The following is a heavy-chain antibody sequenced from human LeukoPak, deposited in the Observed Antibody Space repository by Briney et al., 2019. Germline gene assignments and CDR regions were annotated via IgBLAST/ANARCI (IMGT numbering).Heavy chain of an antibody. J-gene: IGHJ3*02. D-gene: IGHD7-27*01. CDR2: LNPQTGDT. Sequence: ASVKVSCKASGYTFTDYFVHWVRQAPGQGLEWMGWLNPQTGDTHFAQKFQGRVTMTRDTSISTAYMELSRLRSDDTAVYYCARGGLGRAFDIWGQGTMVTVSS. CDR1: GYTFTDYF. CDR3: ARGGLGRAFDI. V-gene: IGHV1-2*02.